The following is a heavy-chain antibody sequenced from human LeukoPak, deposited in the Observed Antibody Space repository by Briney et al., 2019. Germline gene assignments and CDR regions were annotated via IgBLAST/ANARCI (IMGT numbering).Heavy chain of an antibody. J-gene: IGHJ4*02. CDR3: ATAELELVFDY. CDR2: MNPNSGNT. Sequence: ASVKVSCKASGYTFTSYDINWVRQATGQGLEWMGWMNPNSGNTGYAQKFQGRVTMTEDTSTDTAYMELSSLRSEDTAVYYCATAELELVFDYWGQGTLVTVPS. D-gene: IGHD1-7*01. V-gene: IGHV1-8*02. CDR1: GYTFTSYD.